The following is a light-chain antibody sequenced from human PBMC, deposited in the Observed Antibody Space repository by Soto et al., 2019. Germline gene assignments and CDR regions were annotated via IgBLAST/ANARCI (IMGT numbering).Light chain of an antibody. J-gene: IGKJ5*01. CDR1: QSVSSN. CDR2: GAS. V-gene: IGKV3-15*01. Sequence: EIVLTQSPGTLSLSPCERATLSCRASQSVSSNLAWYQQKPGQAPRLLIFGASTRATGIPARFSGSGSGTEFTLTISSLQSEDFAVYYCQQYNKWPPITFGQGTRLEIK. CDR3: QQYNKWPPIT.